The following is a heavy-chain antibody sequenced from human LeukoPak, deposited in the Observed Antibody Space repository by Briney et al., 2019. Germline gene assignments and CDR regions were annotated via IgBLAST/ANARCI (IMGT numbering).Heavy chain of an antibody. Sequence: SETLSLTCTVSGGSIRSSYYYWGWIRQPPGKGLEWIGSIYYSGSTYYNPSLKSRVTISVDTSKNQFSLKLSSVTAADTAVYYCAALRRDGYNFFDYWGQGTLVTVSS. D-gene: IGHD5-24*01. CDR1: GGSIRSSYYY. CDR2: IYYSGST. CDR3: AALRRDGYNFFDY. V-gene: IGHV4-39*01. J-gene: IGHJ4*02.